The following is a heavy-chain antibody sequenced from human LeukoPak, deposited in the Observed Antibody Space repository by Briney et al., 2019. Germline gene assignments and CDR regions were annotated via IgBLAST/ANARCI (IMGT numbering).Heavy chain of an antibody. V-gene: IGHV4-38-2*02. D-gene: IGHD6-6*01. CDR2: VYHSGTT. CDR3: ARAPFSSSSDYYYYMDV. CDR1: GYSIRSGYY. Sequence: SETLSLTCTVSGYSIRSGYYWGWIRQPPGKGLEWIGSVYHSGTTHYNPSLKSRVTISVDTSKNQIYLKLSSVTAADTAVYYCARAPFSSSSDYYYYMDVWGKGTTVTVSS. J-gene: IGHJ6*03.